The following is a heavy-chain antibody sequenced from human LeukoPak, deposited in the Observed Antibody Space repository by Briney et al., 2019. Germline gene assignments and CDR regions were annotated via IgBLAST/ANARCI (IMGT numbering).Heavy chain of an antibody. D-gene: IGHD6-19*01. CDR3: SRDFEEYSSGWYVDCYYYYYYMDV. V-gene: IGHV3-23*01. CDR1: GFPFSSYA. J-gene: IGHJ6*03. CDR2: ISNSDDST. Sequence: GGSLRLSCAASGFPFSSYAMSWVRQAPGKGLEWVSTISNSDDSTYYADSVKGRFTISRDNSENTLFLRMNSLRAEDTAVYYCSRDFEEYSSGWYVDCYYYYYYMDVWGKGTTVTVSS.